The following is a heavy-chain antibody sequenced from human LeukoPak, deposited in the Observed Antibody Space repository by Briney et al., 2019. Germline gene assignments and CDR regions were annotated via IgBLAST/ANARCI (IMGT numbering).Heavy chain of an antibody. CDR2: IYYSGST. J-gene: IGHJ4*02. CDR3: ARVRKVTAIPAFGTFDY. Sequence: PSETLSLTCTVPGGSISSSSYYRGWIRQPPGKGLEWIGSIYYSGSTYYNPSLKSRVTISVDTSKNQFSLKLSSVTAADTAVYYCARVRKVTAIPAFGTFDYWGQGTLVTVSS. V-gene: IGHV4-39*01. D-gene: IGHD2-21*02. CDR1: GGSISSSSYY.